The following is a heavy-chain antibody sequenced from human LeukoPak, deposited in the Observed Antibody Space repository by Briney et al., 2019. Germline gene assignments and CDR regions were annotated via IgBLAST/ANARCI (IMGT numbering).Heavy chain of an antibody. D-gene: IGHD6-6*01. J-gene: IGHJ4*02. Sequence: SETLSLTCTVSGGSISSYYWSWIRQPPGKGLEWIGYIYYSGSTNYNPSLKSRVTISVDTSKNQFSLKLSSVTAADTAVYYCARDPAALLWGQGTLVTVSS. CDR2: IYYSGST. V-gene: IGHV4-59*01. CDR3: ARDPAALL. CDR1: GGSISSYY.